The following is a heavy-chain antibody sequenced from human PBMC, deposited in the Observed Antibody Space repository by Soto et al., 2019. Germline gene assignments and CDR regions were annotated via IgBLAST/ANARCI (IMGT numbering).Heavy chain of an antibody. D-gene: IGHD2-2*01. CDR1: GLPFSSYA. CDR3: AKSVVPAASIIDY. CDR2: ISGSGGST. Sequence: TGGSLRLSCAASGLPFSSYAMSWVRQAPGKGLEWVSAISGSGGSTYYADSVKGRFTISRDNSKNTLYLQMNSLRAEDTAVYYSAKSVVPAASIIDYWGQGTLVTVSS. V-gene: IGHV3-23*01. J-gene: IGHJ4*02.